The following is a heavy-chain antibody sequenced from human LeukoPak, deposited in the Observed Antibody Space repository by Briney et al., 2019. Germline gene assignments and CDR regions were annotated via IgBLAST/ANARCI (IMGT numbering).Heavy chain of an antibody. J-gene: IGHJ4*02. CDR2: INPNSGDT. CDR1: GYTFIGYF. CDR3: SRAADVVLVPPSDD. Sequence: ASVKVSCKSSGYTFIGYFMCWVRQAPGQGLEWMGWINPNSGDTNYAQKFKGRVTMTRDTSISAAYMELSSLRFDDTAVYYCSRAADVVLVPPSDDWGQGTLVTVSS. D-gene: IGHD2-8*02. V-gene: IGHV1-2*02.